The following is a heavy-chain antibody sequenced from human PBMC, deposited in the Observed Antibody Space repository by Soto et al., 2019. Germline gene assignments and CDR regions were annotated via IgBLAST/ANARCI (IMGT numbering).Heavy chain of an antibody. D-gene: IGHD3-10*01. J-gene: IGHJ6*02. CDR2: IIPIFGTA. V-gene: IGHV1-69*06. Sequence: PSVKVSCKASGGTFSSYAISWVRQAPGQGLEWMGGIIPIFGTANYAQKFQGRVTITADKSTSTAYMELSSLRSEDTAVYYCARGFGELFGYYSYGMDVWGQGTTVTSP. CDR3: ARGFGELFGYYSYGMDV. CDR1: GGTFSSYA.